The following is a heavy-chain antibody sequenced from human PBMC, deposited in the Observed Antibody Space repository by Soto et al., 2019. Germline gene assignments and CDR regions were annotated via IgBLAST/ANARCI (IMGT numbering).Heavy chain of an antibody. D-gene: IGHD3-10*01. V-gene: IGHV4-39*01. CDR3: ARGKLLWFGPDAFDI. J-gene: IGHJ3*02. CDR1: GGSISSSSYY. CDR2: IYYSGST. Sequence: QLQLQESGPGLVKPSETLSLTCTVSGGSISSSSYYWGWIRQPPGKGLEWVGSIYYSGSTYYNPSLKSRVTISGDTSKNQFSLKLSSVTAADTAVYYCARGKLLWFGPDAFDIWGQGTMVTVSS.